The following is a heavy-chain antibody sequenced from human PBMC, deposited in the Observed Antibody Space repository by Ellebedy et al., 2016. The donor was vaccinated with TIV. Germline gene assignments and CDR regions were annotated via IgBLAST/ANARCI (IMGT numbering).Heavy chain of an antibody. D-gene: IGHD2-15*01. CDR3: ARHVGDYYYGMDV. CDR2: VYYDGSA. V-gene: IGHV4-59*08. J-gene: IGHJ6*02. CDR1: GGSLSSHY. Sequence: GSLRLXCNVSGGSLSSHYWSWMRQPPGKGLEWIGYVYYDGSATYNPSLKSRVAISVDTSRNQFSLKVTSVTAADTAVYYCARHVGDYYYGMDVWGQGTTVTVSS.